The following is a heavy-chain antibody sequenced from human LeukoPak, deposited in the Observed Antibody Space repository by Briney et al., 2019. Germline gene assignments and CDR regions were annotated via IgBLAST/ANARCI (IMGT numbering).Heavy chain of an antibody. Sequence: SETLSLTCTVSGGSISSYYWSWIRQPAGKGLEWIGRIYTSGSTNYNPSLKSRVTMSVDTSKNQFSLKLSSVTAADTAVYYCARAAPKYCSRTSCYTWDWFDPWGQGTLVTVSS. V-gene: IGHV4-4*07. D-gene: IGHD2-2*02. CDR2: IYTSGST. J-gene: IGHJ5*02. CDR1: GGSISSYY. CDR3: ARAAPKYCSRTSCYTWDWFDP.